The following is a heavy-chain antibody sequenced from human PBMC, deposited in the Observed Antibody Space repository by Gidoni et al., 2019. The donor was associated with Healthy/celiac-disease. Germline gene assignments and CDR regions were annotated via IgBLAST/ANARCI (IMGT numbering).Heavy chain of an antibody. D-gene: IGHD2-2*01. CDR1: GGSFSGYY. CDR2: INHSGST. Sequence: QVQLQQWGAGLLKPSETLSLTCAVYGGSFSGYYWSWIRQPPGKGLEWIGEINHSGSTKYNPSLKSRVTISVDTSKNQCSLKLSSVTAADTAVYYCARGRRVVVPAAMAYYYYMDVWGKGTTVTVSS. J-gene: IGHJ6*03. CDR3: ARGRRVVVPAAMAYYYYMDV. V-gene: IGHV4-34*01.